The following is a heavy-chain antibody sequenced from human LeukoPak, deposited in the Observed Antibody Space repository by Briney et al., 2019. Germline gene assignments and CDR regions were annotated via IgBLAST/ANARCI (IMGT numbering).Heavy chain of an antibody. CDR1: GFTFSSYT. CDR3: ARDLRSSSWYFDY. V-gene: IGHV3-21*01. Sequence: GGSLRLSCAASGFTFSSYTMNWVRQAPGKGLEWVSSISSSSTYIYYADSVKGRFTISRDNAKNSLNLQMNSLRAEDTAVYYCARDLRSSSWYFDYWGQGTLVTVSS. J-gene: IGHJ4*02. CDR2: ISSSSTYI. D-gene: IGHD6-13*01.